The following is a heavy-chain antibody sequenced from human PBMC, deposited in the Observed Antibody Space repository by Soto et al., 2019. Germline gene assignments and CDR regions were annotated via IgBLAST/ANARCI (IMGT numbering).Heavy chain of an antibody. V-gene: IGHV3-30*18. Sequence: GGSLRLSCAASGLTFSSYGMHWVRQAPGKGLEWVAVISYDGSNKYYADSVKGRSTISRDNSKNTLYLQMNSLRAEDTAVYYCAKEGKIYCGGDCYHYYYYGMDVWGQGTTVTVSS. D-gene: IGHD2-21*02. J-gene: IGHJ6*02. CDR3: AKEGKIYCGGDCYHYYYYGMDV. CDR2: ISYDGSNK. CDR1: GLTFSSYG.